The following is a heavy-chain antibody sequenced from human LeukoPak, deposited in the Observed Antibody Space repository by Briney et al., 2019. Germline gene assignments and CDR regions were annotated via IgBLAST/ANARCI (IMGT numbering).Heavy chain of an antibody. CDR1: GGSISSSSYC. V-gene: IGHV4-39*01. Sequence: SETLSLTCTVSGGSISSSSYCWGWIRQPPGKGLEWIGNIYYGENTYYNPSLKSRVTISIDTSKNQFYLKLSSLTAADTAVYYCARRDDSSGYHKIFDYWGPGTLVTVSS. D-gene: IGHD3-22*01. CDR2: IYYGENT. CDR3: ARRDDSSGYHKIFDY. J-gene: IGHJ4*02.